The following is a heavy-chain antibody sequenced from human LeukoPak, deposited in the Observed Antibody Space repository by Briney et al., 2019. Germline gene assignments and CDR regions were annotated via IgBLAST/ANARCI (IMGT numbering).Heavy chain of an antibody. D-gene: IGHD1-1*01. V-gene: IGHV3-30-3*01. CDR2: TSYDGGNK. CDR1: GFTFSGYA. J-gene: IGHJ4*02. CDR3: ARATTTLDY. Sequence: PGGSLRLSCAASGFTFSGYAMHWVRQAPGKGLEWAAVTSYDGGNKLYADSVKGRFTISRDNSKSTLYLQMSSLRPDDTAVYYCARATTTLDYWGQGTLVTVSS.